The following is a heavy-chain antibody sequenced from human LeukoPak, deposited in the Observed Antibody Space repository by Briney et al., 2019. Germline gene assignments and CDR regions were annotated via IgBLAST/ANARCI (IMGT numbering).Heavy chain of an antibody. D-gene: IGHD4-17*01. CDR1: GFTFDDYA. V-gene: IGHV3-43*02. J-gene: IGHJ6*03. CDR3: AKWRGDYPSYYYYYMDV. CDR2: ISGDGGST. Sequence: GGSLRLSCAASGFTFDDYAMQWVRQAPGKGLEWVSLISGDGGSTYYADSVKGRFTISRDNSKNSLYLQMNSLRTEDTALYYCAKWRGDYPSYYYYYMDVWGKGTTVTVSS.